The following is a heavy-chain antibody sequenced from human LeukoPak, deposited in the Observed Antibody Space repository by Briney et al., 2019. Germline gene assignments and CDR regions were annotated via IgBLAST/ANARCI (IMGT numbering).Heavy chain of an antibody. Sequence: ASVKVSCKASGYRFSDYAVQWVRQAPGQRLEWMGWINAGNGRTEYSQNFQGRATITRDRSANTAYMELSSLRSEDTSIYYCARGRWTATETTYYLDYWGQGTLVTVSS. CDR2: INAGNGRT. CDR1: GYRFSDYA. J-gene: IGHJ4*02. D-gene: IGHD4-17*01. CDR3: ARGRWTATETTYYLDY. V-gene: IGHV1-3*01.